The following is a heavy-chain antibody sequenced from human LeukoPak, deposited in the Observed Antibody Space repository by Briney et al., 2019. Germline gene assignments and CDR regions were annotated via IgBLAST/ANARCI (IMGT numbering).Heavy chain of an antibody. CDR3: AKSNGYGLVDI. CDR1: SGSIFSSNW. V-gene: IGHV4-4*02. D-gene: IGHD3-10*01. CDR2: IFHSGST. Sequence: SGTLSLTCAVSSGSIFSSNWWSWVRPPPGKGLEWIGQIFHSGSTSYSPSLKSRVTISVDKSKNQFSLRLTSVTAADTAVYYCAKSNGYGLVDIWGQGTMVTVSS. J-gene: IGHJ3*02.